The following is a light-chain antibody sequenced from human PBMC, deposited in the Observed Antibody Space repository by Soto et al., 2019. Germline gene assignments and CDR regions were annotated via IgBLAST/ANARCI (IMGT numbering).Light chain of an antibody. V-gene: IGLV2-8*01. CDR2: EVN. J-gene: IGLJ1*01. CDR3: SSYAGSSNV. Sequence: QSALTQPPSASGSPGQSVAISCTGTSSDVGGYNYVSWYQQHPGKAPKLMIYEVNKRPSGVPDRFSGSKSGTTASLTASGLQAEDEADYYCSSYAGSSNVFGTGTKVTAL. CDR1: SSDVGGYNY.